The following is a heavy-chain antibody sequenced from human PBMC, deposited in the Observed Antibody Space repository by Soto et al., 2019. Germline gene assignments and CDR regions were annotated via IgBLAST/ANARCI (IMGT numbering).Heavy chain of an antibody. V-gene: IGHV3-23*01. CDR3: AKVAYFDWLFDY. D-gene: IGHD3-9*01. CDR1: GFTFSGYA. J-gene: IGHJ4*02. CDR2: ISGSGGST. Sequence: GGSLRLSCAASGFTFSGYAMSWVRQAPGKGLEWVSAISGSGGSTYYADSVKGRFTISRDNPKNTLYLQMNSLRAEDTAVYYCAKVAYFDWLFDYWGQGTLVTVSS.